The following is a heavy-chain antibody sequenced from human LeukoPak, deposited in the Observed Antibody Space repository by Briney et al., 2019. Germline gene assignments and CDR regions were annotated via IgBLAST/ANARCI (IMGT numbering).Heavy chain of an antibody. CDR3: APIIAASL. V-gene: IGHV3-9*01. CDR2: ISWNSGSI. Sequence: PGGSLRLSCAASGFTFDDYAMHWVRQAPGKGLEWVSGISWNSGSIGYADSVKGRFTISRDNAKNSLYLQMNSLRAEDTAVYYCAPIIAASLWGQGTLVTVSS. CDR1: GFTFDDYA. D-gene: IGHD6-6*01. J-gene: IGHJ4*02.